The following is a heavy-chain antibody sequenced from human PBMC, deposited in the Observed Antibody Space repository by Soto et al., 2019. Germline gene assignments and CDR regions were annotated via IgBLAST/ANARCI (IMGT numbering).Heavy chain of an antibody. CDR2: ISHDGRNK. V-gene: IGHV3-30*18. D-gene: IGHD2-8*02. CDR1: GFIFGKYD. Sequence: QVQLVESGGGVVQPGRSLRLSCEGSGFIFGKYDMYWVRQAPGKGLEWVTKISHDGRNKDYEDSVQGRFTISRDNSRDTMYLEMNSLRPEDTAIYYCAKGGLPWWSQGIDFRGQGTLVTVSA. CDR3: AKGGLPWWSQGIDF. J-gene: IGHJ4*02.